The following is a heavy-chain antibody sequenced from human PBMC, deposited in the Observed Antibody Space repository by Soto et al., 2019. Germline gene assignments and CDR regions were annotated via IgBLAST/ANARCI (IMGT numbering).Heavy chain of an antibody. Sequence: PSETLSLTCAVYGGSFSGYYWSWIRQPPGKGLEWIGEINHSGSTNYNPSLKSRVTISVDTSKNQFSLKLSSVTAADTAVYYCAGATRYCSGGSCYSGPYYYYYMDVWGKGTTVTVSS. CDR3: AGATRYCSGGSCYSGPYYYYYMDV. J-gene: IGHJ6*03. V-gene: IGHV4-34*01. D-gene: IGHD2-15*01. CDR1: GGSFSGYY. CDR2: INHSGST.